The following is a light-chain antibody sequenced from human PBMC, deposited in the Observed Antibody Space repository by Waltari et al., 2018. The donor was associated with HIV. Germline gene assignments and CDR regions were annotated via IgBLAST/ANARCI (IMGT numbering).Light chain of an antibody. CDR2: ATS. V-gene: IGKV1-39*01. CDR1: HNISGF. Sequence: IQMTQSPPSLSADLADKFTITCRPSHNISGFLNWYHQKPGKAPKLLVFATSSLQSGVPSRFKGSASGMDFSLTINSLHPEDFATYYCQQSFSGFSFGPGTSVD. J-gene: IGKJ3*01. CDR3: QQSFSGFS.